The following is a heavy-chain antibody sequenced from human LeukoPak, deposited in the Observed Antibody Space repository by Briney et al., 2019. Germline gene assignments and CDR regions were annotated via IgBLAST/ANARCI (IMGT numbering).Heavy chain of an antibody. CDR3: ARDRRWLQFESDAFDI. D-gene: IGHD5-24*01. V-gene: IGHV4-4*02. Sequence: SGTLSLTCAVSGGSISSNTWWNWVRQPPGKGLEWIGEIDHSGNTNYNPSLKRRVTISVDKSKNQFSLKLSSVTAADTAVYYCARDRRWLQFESDAFDIWGQGTMVTVSS. CDR1: GGSISSNTW. J-gene: IGHJ3*02. CDR2: IDHSGNT.